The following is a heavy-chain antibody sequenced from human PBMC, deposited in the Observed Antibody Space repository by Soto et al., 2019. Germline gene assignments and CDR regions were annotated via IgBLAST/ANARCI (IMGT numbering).Heavy chain of an antibody. CDR2: ISYDGSNK. D-gene: IGHD3-22*01. CDR1: GFTFSSYA. CDR3: ERNYDSSGYFRNWFGP. Sequence: GGSLRLSCAASGFTFSSYAMHWVRQAPGKGLEWVAVISYDGSNKYYADSVKGRFTISRDNSKNTLYLQMNSLRAEDTAVYYCERNYDSSGYFRNWFGPWGQGTLVTVS. V-gene: IGHV3-30-3*01. J-gene: IGHJ5*02.